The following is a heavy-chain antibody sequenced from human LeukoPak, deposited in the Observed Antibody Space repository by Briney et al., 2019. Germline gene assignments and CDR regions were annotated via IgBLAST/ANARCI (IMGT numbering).Heavy chain of an antibody. CDR3: ARTRRQWLVFDY. D-gene: IGHD6-19*01. V-gene: IGHV4-59*01. CDR1: GGSISSYY. CDR2: IYYSGST. J-gene: IGHJ4*02. Sequence: SETLSLTCTVSGGSISSYYWSWIRQPPGKGLEWIGYIYYSGSTNYNPSLKSRVTISVDTPKNQFSLKLSSVTAADTAVYYCARTRRQWLVFDYWGQGTLVTVSS.